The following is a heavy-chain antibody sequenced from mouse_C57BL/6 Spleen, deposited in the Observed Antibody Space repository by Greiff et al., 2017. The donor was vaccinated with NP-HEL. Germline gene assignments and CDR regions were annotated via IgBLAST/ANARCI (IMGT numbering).Heavy chain of an antibody. J-gene: IGHJ4*01. D-gene: IGHD2-5*01. CDR1: GFTFSSYG. V-gene: IGHV5-6*02. Sequence: EVKLVESGGDLVKPGGSLKLSCAASGFTFSSYGMSWVRQTPDKRLEWVATISSGGSYTYYPDSVKGRFTISRDNAKNTLYLQMSSLKSEDTAMYYCARRDSNYDYYAMDYWGQGTSVTVSS. CDR3: ARRDSNYDYYAMDY. CDR2: ISSGGSYT.